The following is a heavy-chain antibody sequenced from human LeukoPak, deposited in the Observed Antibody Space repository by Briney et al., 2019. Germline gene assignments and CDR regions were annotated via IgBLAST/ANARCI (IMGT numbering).Heavy chain of an antibody. CDR3: ARDGRTTVTSFDY. J-gene: IGHJ4*02. Sequence: PGGSLRPSCAASGFTFSSYSMNWVRQAPGKGLEWVSSISSSSSYIYYADSVKGRFTISRDNAKNSLYLQMNSLRAEDTAVYYCARDGRTTVTSFDYWGQGTLVTVSS. CDR2: ISSSSSYI. D-gene: IGHD4-17*01. V-gene: IGHV3-21*01. CDR1: GFTFSSYS.